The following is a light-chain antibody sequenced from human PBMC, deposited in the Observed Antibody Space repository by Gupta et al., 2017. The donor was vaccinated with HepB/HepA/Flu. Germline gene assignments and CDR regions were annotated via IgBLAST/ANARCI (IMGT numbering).Light chain of an antibody. J-gene: IGKJ4*01. CDR1: QSISTY. CDR3: QQSDITPLT. Sequence: DIQMTQSPSSLSASVGDRVTITCRASQSISTYLNWYQQKPGKAPKLLIYTASTLQSGVPLRFSGSGSGTDFSLTISRLQPEDFATYFCQQSDITPLTFGGGTRVEIK. CDR2: TAS. V-gene: IGKV1-39*01.